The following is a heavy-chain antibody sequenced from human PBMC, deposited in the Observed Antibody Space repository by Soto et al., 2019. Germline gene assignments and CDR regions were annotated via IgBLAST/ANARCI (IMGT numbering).Heavy chain of an antibody. Sequence: SETLSLTCTVSGGSISSGGYYWSWIRQHPGKGLEWIGYIYYSGSTYYNPSLKSRVTISVDTSKNQFSLKLSSVTAADTAVYCCAGVRVIRMNWFGPWGQGTLVTVSS. CDR1: GGSISSGGYY. V-gene: IGHV4-31*03. D-gene: IGHD3-16*02. CDR3: AGVRVIRMNWFGP. J-gene: IGHJ5*02. CDR2: IYYSGST.